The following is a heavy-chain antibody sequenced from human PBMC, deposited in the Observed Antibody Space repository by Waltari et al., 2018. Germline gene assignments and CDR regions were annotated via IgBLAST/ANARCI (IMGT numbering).Heavy chain of an antibody. CDR2: IYTSGST. V-gene: IGHV4-61*09. CDR3: AKDEYCSGGSCLDV. J-gene: IGHJ6*02. Sequence: QVQLQESGPGLVKPSQTLSLTCTVSGGSISSGSYYWRWIRQPAGKGLEWIGYIYTSGSTNYNPSLKSRVTISVDTSKNQFSLKLSSVTAADTAVYYCAKDEYCSGGSCLDVWGQGTTVTVSS. CDR1: GGSISSGSYY. D-gene: IGHD2-15*01.